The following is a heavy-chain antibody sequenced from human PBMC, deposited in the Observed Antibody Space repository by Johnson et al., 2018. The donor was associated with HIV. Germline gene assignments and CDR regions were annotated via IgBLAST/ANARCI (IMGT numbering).Heavy chain of an antibody. V-gene: IGHV3-30-3*01. J-gene: IGHJ3*02. Sequence: QVQLVESGGGVVQPGRSLRLSCAASGFTLSSYAMHWVRQAPGKGLEWVAVISYDGSNKFYADSVKGRFTISRDNSKNTLYLQMNSLRAEDTAVYYCGFDIWGQGTMVTVSS. CDR3: GFDI. CDR1: GFTLSSYA. CDR2: ISYDGSNK.